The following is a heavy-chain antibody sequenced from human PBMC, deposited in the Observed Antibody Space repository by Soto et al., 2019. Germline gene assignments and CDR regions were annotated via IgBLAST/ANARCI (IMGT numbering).Heavy chain of an antibody. CDR3: ATDNWGSSHYYYGMDV. J-gene: IGHJ6*02. D-gene: IGHD7-27*01. Sequence: QVQLQESGPGLVKPSQTLSLTCTVSGGSISSGGYYWSWIRQHPGKGLEWIGYIYYSGSTYYNPSLKSRVTISVDTSKNQCSLKLSSVTAADTAVYYCATDNWGSSHYYYGMDVWGQGTTVTVSS. V-gene: IGHV4-31*03. CDR2: IYYSGST. CDR1: GGSISSGGYY.